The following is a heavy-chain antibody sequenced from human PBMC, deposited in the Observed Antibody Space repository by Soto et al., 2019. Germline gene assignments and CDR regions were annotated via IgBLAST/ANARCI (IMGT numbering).Heavy chain of an antibody. CDR2: INPHGGST. J-gene: IGHJ5*02. CDR1: GDTFTSYY. D-gene: IGHD3-3*01. CDR3: ARSSGGNFGIIIEGSNWFDP. V-gene: IGHV1-46*01. Sequence: ASVKVSCKAPGDTFTSYYLNWVRQAPGQGLEWMGVINPHGGSTKYAQKFQGRITMTRDTSRRTVYMELSSLRPDDTAIYYCARSSGGNFGIIIEGSNWFDPWGQGTLVTVSS.